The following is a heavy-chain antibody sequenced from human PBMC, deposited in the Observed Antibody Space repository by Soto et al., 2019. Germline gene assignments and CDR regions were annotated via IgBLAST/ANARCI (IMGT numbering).Heavy chain of an antibody. CDR3: AREPIVVVVAEGSTAEGRAPLDP. D-gene: IGHD2-15*01. J-gene: IGHJ5*02. CDR1: GGTFSSYA. V-gene: IGHV1-69*12. CDR2: IIPIFGTA. Sequence: QVQLVQSGAEVKKPGSSVKVSCKASGGTFSSYAISWVRQAPGQGLEWMGGIIPIFGTANYAQKFQGRVTITADESTSTAYMELSSLRSEDTAVYYCAREPIVVVVAEGSTAEGRAPLDPWGQGTLVTVSS.